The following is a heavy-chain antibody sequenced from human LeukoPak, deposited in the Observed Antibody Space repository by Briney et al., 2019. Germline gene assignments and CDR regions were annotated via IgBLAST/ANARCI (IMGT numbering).Heavy chain of an antibody. Sequence: PGGSLRLSCAASGFTFSSYWMSWVRQAPGRGLEWVANIKQDGSEKYYVDSMKGRFTISRDNAKSSLFLQMNSLTAEDTAVYYCARDVEASNFWTGYSYWGQGSLVTVSS. D-gene: IGHD3/OR15-3a*01. CDR2: IKQDGSEK. CDR1: GFTFSSYW. V-gene: IGHV3-7*01. CDR3: ARDVEASNFWTGYSY. J-gene: IGHJ4*02.